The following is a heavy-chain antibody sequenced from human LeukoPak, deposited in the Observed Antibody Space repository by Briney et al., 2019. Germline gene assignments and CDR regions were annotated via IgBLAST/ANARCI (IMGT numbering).Heavy chain of an antibody. CDR3: AREPAGSWFDP. CDR2: INPSGGST. V-gene: IGHV1-46*01. CDR1: GYTFTSYY. J-gene: IGHJ5*02. Sequence: ASVKVSCKASGYTFTSYYMHWARQAPGQGLEWMGIINPSGGSTSYAQKFQGRVTMTRDMSTSTVYMELSSLRSEDTAVYYCAREPAGSWFDPRGQGTLVTVFS. D-gene: IGHD2-2*01.